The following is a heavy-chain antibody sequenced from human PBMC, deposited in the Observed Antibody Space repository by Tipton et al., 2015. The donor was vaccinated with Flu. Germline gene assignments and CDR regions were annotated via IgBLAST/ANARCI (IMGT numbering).Heavy chain of an antibody. J-gene: IGHJ4*02. CDR2: ISWNSGSI. CDR3: ARGTAGYSSSWFDY. V-gene: IGHV3-9*01. CDR1: GFTFDDYA. D-gene: IGHD6-13*01. Sequence: SLRLSCAASGFTFDDYAMHWVRQAPGKGLEWASGISWNSGSIGYADSVKGRFTISRDNAKNTLYLQMNSLRAEDTAVYYCARGTAGYSSSWFDYWGQGTLVTVSS.